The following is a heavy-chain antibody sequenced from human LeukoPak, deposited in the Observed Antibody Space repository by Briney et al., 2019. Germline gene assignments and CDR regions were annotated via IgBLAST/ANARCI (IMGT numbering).Heavy chain of an antibody. CDR3: ASSKRRDGYNNFDY. V-gene: IGHV4-31*03. CDR1: GGSISSGGYY. J-gene: IGHJ4*02. Sequence: SQTLSLTCTVSGGSISSGGYYWSWIRQHPGKGLEWIGYIYYSGSTNYNPSLKSRVTISVDTSKNQFSLKLSSVTAADTAVYYCASSKRRDGYNNFDYWGQGTLVTVSS. D-gene: IGHD5-24*01. CDR2: IYYSGST.